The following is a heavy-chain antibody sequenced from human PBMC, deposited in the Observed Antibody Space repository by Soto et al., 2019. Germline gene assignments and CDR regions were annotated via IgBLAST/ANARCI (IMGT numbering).Heavy chain of an antibody. CDR3: ARGLKQWPLVIADAFDI. D-gene: IGHD6-19*01. J-gene: IGHJ3*02. CDR1: GYTFTSYG. Sequence: QVQLVQSGAEVKKPGASVKVSCKASGYTFTSYGISWVRQAPGQGLEWMGWISAYNGNTNYAQKLQGRVTMTTDTPTSTAYMELRSLRSDDTAVYYCARGLKQWPLVIADAFDIWGQGTMVTVSS. V-gene: IGHV1-18*01. CDR2: ISAYNGNT.